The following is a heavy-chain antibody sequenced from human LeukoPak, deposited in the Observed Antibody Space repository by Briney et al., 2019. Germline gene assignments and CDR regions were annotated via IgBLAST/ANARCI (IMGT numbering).Heavy chain of an antibody. CDR1: GFTFSTYA. V-gene: IGHV3-23*01. CDR2: ISGSGGST. D-gene: IGHD2-8*01. J-gene: IGHJ4*02. CDR3: ARDLVWVTDF. Sequence: GGSLRLSCAASGFTFSTYAMSWVRQAPGKGLEWVSAISGSGGSTYYADSVKGRFTISRDNAKNSLYLQMNSLRAEDTAVYYCARDLVWVTDFWGQGTLVTVSS.